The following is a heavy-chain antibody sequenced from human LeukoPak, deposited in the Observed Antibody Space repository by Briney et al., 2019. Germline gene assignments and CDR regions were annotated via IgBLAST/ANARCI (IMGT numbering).Heavy chain of an antibody. D-gene: IGHD3-10*01. V-gene: IGHV3-48*03. CDR1: GFTFSSYE. J-gene: IGHJ4*02. CDR2: ISSSGSTI. CDR3: ARVWFGELNGYFDY. Sequence: GGSLRLSCAASGFTFSSYEMNWVRQAPGKGLEWVSYISSSGSTIYYADSVKGRFTISRDNAKNSLYLQMNSLRAEDTAVYYCARVWFGELNGYFDYWGQGTLATVSS.